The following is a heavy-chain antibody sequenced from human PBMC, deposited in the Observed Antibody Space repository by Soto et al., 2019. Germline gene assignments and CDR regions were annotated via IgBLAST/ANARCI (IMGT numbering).Heavy chain of an antibody. CDR2: IIPILGIA. CDR3: AKSGSPNDAFDI. Sequence: ASVKVSCKASGGTFSSYTISWVRQAPGQGLEWMGRIIPILGIANYTQKFQGRVTITADKSTSTAYMELSSLRSEDTAVYYCAKSGSPNDAFDIWGQGTTVTVSS. D-gene: IGHD5-12*01. J-gene: IGHJ3*02. CDR1: GGTFSSYT. V-gene: IGHV1-69*02.